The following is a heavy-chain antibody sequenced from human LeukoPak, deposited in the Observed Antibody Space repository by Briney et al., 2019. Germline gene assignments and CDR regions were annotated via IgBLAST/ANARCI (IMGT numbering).Heavy chain of an antibody. J-gene: IGHJ3*02. CDR3: ARRGFGQGAFDI. V-gene: IGHV4-39*01. CDR1: GGSISSSSYY. D-gene: IGHD3-10*01. CDR2: IYYSGST. Sequence: SETLSLTCTVSGGSISSSSYYWGWIRQPPGKGLEWIGSIYYSGSTYYNPSLKSRVTISVDTSKNQFSLKLSSVPAADPAVYSCARRGFGQGAFDIWGQGTKVTVSS.